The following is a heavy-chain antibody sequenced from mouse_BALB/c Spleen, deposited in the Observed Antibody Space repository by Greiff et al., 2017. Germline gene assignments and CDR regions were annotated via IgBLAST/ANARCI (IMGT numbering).Heavy chain of an antibody. CDR1: GFTFTDYY. CDR2: IRNKANGYTT. D-gene: IGHD1-2*01. CDR3: AREGATAYAMDY. V-gene: IGHV7-3*02. Sequence: EVHLVESGGGLVQPGGSLRLSCATSGFTFTDYYMSWVRQPPGKALEWLGFIRNKANGYTTEYSASVKGRFTISRDNSQSILYLQMNTLRAEDSATYYCAREGATAYAMDYWGQGTSVTVSS. J-gene: IGHJ4*01.